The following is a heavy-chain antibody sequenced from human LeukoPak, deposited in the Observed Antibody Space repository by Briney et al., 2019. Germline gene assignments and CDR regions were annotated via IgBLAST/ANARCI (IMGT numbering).Heavy chain of an antibody. CDR1: GGSISSSSYY. J-gene: IGHJ6*03. V-gene: IGHV4-39*01. D-gene: IGHD3-10*02. Sequence: SETLSLTCTVSGGSISSSSYYWGWIRQPPGKGLEWIGSIYYSGSTYYNPPLKSRVTISVDTSKNQFSLKLSSVTAADTAVYYCARQDYYVSGGYYYYMDVWGKGTTVTVSS. CDR3: ARQDYYVSGGYYYYMDV. CDR2: IYYSGST.